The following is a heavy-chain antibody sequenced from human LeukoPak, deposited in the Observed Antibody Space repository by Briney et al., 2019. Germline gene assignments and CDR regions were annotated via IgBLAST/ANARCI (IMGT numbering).Heavy chain of an antibody. CDR2: INPNSGGT. J-gene: IGHJ5*02. CDR1: GHTFTGYY. CDR3: AREVVVVVAAPPPWFDP. D-gene: IGHD2-15*01. Sequence: ASVKVSCKASGHTFTGYYMHWVRQAPGQGLEWMGWINPNSGGTNYAQKFQGRVTMTRDTSISTAYMELSRLRSDDTAVYYCAREVVVVVAAPPPWFDPWGQGTLVTVSS. V-gene: IGHV1-2*02.